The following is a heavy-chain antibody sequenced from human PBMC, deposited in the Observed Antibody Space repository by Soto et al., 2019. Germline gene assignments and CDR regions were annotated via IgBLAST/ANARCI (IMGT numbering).Heavy chain of an antibody. CDR2: IIPILGIA. D-gene: IGHD6-13*01. J-gene: IGHJ4*02. CDR3: AGDGDSSSWYLDY. Sequence: QVQLVQSGAEVKKPGSSVKVSCKASGGTFSSYTISWVRQAPGQGLEWMGRIIPILGIANYAQKFQGRVTITADKSTSTAYMELSSLRSEDTAVYYCAGDGDSSSWYLDYWGQGTLVTVSS. CDR1: GGTFSSYT. V-gene: IGHV1-69*08.